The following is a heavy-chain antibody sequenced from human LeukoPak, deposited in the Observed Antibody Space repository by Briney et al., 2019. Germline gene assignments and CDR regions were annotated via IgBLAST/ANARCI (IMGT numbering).Heavy chain of an antibody. D-gene: IGHD3-10*02. CDR2: IKQDGSER. Sequence: GGSLRLSCAASGFTFSTYWMNWVRQAPGKGLEWVANIKQDGSERHYVDSVKGRFTISRDNARNSLYLQMNSLRAEDTAVYYCAELGITMIGGVWGKGTTVTISS. CDR3: AELGITMIGGV. J-gene: IGHJ6*04. CDR1: GFTFSTYW. V-gene: IGHV3-7*01.